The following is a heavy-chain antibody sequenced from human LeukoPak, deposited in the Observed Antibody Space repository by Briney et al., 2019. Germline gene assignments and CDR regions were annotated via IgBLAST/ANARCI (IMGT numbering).Heavy chain of an antibody. CDR3: ARATSSYFYYMDV. D-gene: IGHD5-12*01. CDR2: MYHSGST. CDR1: GYSISSGHY. Sequence: PSETLSLTCTVSGYSISSGHYWGWIRQPPGKGLEWIGSMYHSGSTYYNPPLKSRVTISEDTSKNQFSLKLRSVTAADTAVYYCARATSSYFYYMDVWGKGTTVTISS. J-gene: IGHJ6*03. V-gene: IGHV4-38-2*02.